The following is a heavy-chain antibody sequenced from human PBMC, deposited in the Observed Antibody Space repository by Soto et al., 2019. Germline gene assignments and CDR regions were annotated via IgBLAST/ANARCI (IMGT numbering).Heavy chain of an antibody. J-gene: IGHJ6*02. CDR1: GFTFSSYA. CDR3: ARDQEEDYYGSGYGMDV. D-gene: IGHD3-10*01. V-gene: IGHV3-30-3*01. Sequence: GGSLRLSCAASGFTFSSYAMHWVRQAPGKGLEWVAVISYDGSNKYYADSVKGRFTISRDNSKNTLYLQMNSLRAEDTAVYYCARDQEEDYYGSGYGMDVWGQGTTVTVSS. CDR2: ISYDGSNK.